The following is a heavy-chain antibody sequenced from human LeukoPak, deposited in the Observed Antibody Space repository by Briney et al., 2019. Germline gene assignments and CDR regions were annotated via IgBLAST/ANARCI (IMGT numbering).Heavy chain of an antibody. J-gene: IGHJ6*04. Sequence: PGGSLRLSCAASGFTFDNYAMRWVRQPPGKGLEWVCGIGGNGGSIGYAASVKGRFTISRDNARNSLYFQMNSLRPEDSALYYCAKVVVLKNYGMDVWGKGPTVTVSS. CDR2: IGGNGGSI. CDR1: GFTFDNYA. V-gene: IGHV3-9*01. D-gene: IGHD2-15*01. CDR3: AKVVVLKNYGMDV.